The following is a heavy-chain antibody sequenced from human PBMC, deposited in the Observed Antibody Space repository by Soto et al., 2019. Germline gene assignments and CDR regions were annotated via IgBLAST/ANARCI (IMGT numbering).Heavy chain of an antibody. CDR3: ARGQEGVVATH. D-gene: IGHD5-12*01. J-gene: IGHJ4*02. Sequence: QVQLQQWGAGLLKPSETLSLTCVVYGGSLSGYYWSWIRQPPGKGLEWIGEIKDGGLTNYSPSLKSRPTISVDAPKNQFSLRVHSVTAADTAVYYCARGQEGVVATHWDQGTLVTVSS. CDR2: IKDGGLT. V-gene: IGHV4-34*01. CDR1: GGSLSGYY.